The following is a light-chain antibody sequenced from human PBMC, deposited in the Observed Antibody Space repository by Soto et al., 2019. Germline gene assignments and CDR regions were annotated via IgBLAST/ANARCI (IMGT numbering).Light chain of an antibody. CDR1: QSVSSY. Sequence: IVLTQSPATLSLSPGERATLSCRASQSVSSYLAWYQKKPGQAPRLLIYDASNRATGIPARFSGSGSGTDFALTISSLEPEDFAVYYCQQRSNWLYTFGQGTKLEIK. V-gene: IGKV3-11*01. CDR3: QQRSNWLYT. J-gene: IGKJ2*01. CDR2: DAS.